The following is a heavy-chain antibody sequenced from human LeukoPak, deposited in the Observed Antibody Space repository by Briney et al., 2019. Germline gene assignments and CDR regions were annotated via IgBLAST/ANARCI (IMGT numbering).Heavy chain of an antibody. D-gene: IGHD5-18*01. J-gene: IGHJ6*03. CDR3: ARARGIQIYYYYYMDV. CDR2: IYYSGST. CDR1: GGSISSYY. Sequence: KPSETLSLTCNVSGGSISSYYWSWLRQPPGKGLEWIGYIYYSGSTNYNPSLKSRVTISVDTSKNQFSLKLSSVTAADTAVYYCARARGIQIYYYYYMDVWGKGTTVTVSS. V-gene: IGHV4-59*01.